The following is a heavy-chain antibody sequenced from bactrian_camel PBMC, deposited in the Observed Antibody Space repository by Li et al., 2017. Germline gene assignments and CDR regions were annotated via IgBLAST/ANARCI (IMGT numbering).Heavy chain of an antibody. J-gene: IGHJ4*01. CDR1: GFNFDDSD. CDR2: LTSYGTT. D-gene: IGHD6*01. Sequence: HVQLVESGGGSVQPGGSLRLSCIGSGFNFDDSDMGWYRQGPGSECKLVSSLTSYGTTYYSDSVKGRFTISRDNAKNTLSLQMNSLKPEDTAVYYCAARDRVYGGRCVASANFYHAWGQGTQVTVS. CDR3: AARDRVYGGRCVASANFYHA. V-gene: IGHV3S55*01.